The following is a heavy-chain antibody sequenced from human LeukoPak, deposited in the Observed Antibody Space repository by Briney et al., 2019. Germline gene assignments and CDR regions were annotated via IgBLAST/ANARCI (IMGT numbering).Heavy chain of an antibody. Sequence: GASLKVSCKASGYTFTVHYMHWLRQAPGQGLEWMGWIKPDSGATNFAQNFQSRVTMTSDTSINTAYMELSSLTSDDTAMYYCARDHDYGPDYWGQGTLVTVSA. D-gene: IGHD4/OR15-4a*01. CDR2: IKPDSGAT. V-gene: IGHV1-2*02. CDR3: ARDHDYGPDY. J-gene: IGHJ4*02. CDR1: GYTFTVHY.